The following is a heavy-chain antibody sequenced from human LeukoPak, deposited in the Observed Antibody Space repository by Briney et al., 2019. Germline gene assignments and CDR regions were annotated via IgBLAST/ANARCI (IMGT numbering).Heavy chain of an antibody. D-gene: IGHD1-1*01. CDR2: IYYTGST. Sequence: SETLSLTCTVSGGSISHYYWTWIRQPPGKGLEWIGYIYYTGSTKYNPSLKSRVTISVDTSKNQFSLKLSSVTAADTAVYYCAREPHPRGLEIGAFDIWGQGTMVTVSS. CDR1: GGSISHYY. V-gene: IGHV4-59*12. CDR3: AREPHPRGLEIGAFDI. J-gene: IGHJ3*02.